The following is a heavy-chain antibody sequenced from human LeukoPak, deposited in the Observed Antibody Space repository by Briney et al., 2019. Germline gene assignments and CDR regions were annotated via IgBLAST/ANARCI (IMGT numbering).Heavy chain of an antibody. CDR3: ARRGSSGWYFDY. D-gene: IGHD6-19*01. CDR2: INPSGGST. Sequence: ASVKVSCKASGYTFTNYYMHWVRQAPGQGLEWMGIINPSGGSTRYAQKFQGRVTMTRDTTTSTVYMELSSLRSDDTAVYYCARRGSSGWYFDYWGQGTLVTVSS. V-gene: IGHV1-46*01. CDR1: GYTFTNYY. J-gene: IGHJ4*02.